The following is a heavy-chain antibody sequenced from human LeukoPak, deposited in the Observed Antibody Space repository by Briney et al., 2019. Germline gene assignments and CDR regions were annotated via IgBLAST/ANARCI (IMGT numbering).Heavy chain of an antibody. CDR1: GFTFSSYA. D-gene: IGHD5-12*01. CDR2: ISGSGYST. V-gene: IGHV3-23*01. CDR3: AKEAGYSGYDYPDY. Sequence: GGSLRLSCAASGFTFSSYAMSWVRQAPGKGLDWVSAISGSGYSTYYADSVKGRFTISRDNSKKTLYLQMNSLRAEDTAVYYCAKEAGYSGYDYPDYWGQGTLVTVSS. J-gene: IGHJ4*02.